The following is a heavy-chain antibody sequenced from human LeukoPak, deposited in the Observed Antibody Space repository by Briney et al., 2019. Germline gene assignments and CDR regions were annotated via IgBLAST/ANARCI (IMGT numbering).Heavy chain of an antibody. D-gene: IGHD2-15*01. J-gene: IGHJ6*03. CDR3: ARDLGGYPFFMDV. CDR2: LDESGRL. V-gene: IGHV4-39*07. Sequence: SETLSLTCSVSGGSIRSGRHHWAWVRQPPGKGLEFIGSLDESGRLYYNAPLKSRVTISEDSSGKQFSLNLNSVTAADTAVYYCARDLGGYPFFMDVWGRGTTVIVSS. CDR1: GGSIRSGRHH.